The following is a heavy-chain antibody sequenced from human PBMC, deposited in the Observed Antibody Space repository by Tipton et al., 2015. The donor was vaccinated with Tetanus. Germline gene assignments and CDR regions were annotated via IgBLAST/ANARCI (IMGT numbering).Heavy chain of an antibody. J-gene: IGHJ4*02. V-gene: IGHV5-51*01. CDR3: ARAHCSDGVCNFDF. D-gene: IGHD2-15*01. CDR2: IYPGDSDT. Sequence: VQLVQSGGEVKKPGESLKISCKGSGYIFTNYWIGWVRQKPGKGLEWMGIIYPGDSDTRYSPSFQGQVTISVDKSFNTAYLQWSSLKASDTSMFYCARAHCSDGVCNFDFWGQGALVTVAS. CDR1: GYIFTNYW.